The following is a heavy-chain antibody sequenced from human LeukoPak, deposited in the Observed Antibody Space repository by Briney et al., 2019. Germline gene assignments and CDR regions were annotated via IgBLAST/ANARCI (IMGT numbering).Heavy chain of an antibody. D-gene: IGHD2-15*01. V-gene: IGHV3-33*06. CDR1: GFTFSSYG. CDR3: AKERNDCSGGSCYYLDAFDI. CDR2: IWYDGSIK. Sequence: PGGSLRLSCAASGFTFSSYGMHWVRQAPGKGLEWVSVIWYDGSIKYYADSVKGRFTISRDNSKNTLYLQMNSLRAEDTPVYYCAKERNDCSGGSCYYLDAFDIWGQGTMVTASS. J-gene: IGHJ3*02.